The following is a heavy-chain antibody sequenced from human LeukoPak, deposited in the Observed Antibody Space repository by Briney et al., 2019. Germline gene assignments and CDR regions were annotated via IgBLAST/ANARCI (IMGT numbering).Heavy chain of an antibody. V-gene: IGHV1-69*13. CDR3: ATPVGAVAGPFDY. CDR1: GGTFSSYA. J-gene: IGHJ4*02. D-gene: IGHD6-19*01. Sequence: SVKVSCKASGGTFSSYAISWVRQAPGQGLEWMGGIIPIFGTANYAQKFQGRVTITADESTSTAYMELSSLRSEDTAVYYCATPVGAVAGPFDYWGQGTLVTVSS. CDR2: IIPIFGTA.